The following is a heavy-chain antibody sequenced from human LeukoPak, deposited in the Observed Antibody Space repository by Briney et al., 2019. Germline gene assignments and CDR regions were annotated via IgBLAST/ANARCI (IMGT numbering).Heavy chain of an antibody. CDR1: GFTFSSYS. Sequence: PGGSLRLSCAASGFTFSSYSMNWVRQAPGKGLEWVSSISSSSYIYYADSVKGRFTISRDNAKNSLYLQMNSLRAEDTAVYYCARGTYYDFWSGYYEGVSYGMDVWGQGTTVTVSS. J-gene: IGHJ6*02. V-gene: IGHV3-21*01. CDR3: ARGTYYDFWSGYYEGVSYGMDV. CDR2: ISSSSYI. D-gene: IGHD3-3*01.